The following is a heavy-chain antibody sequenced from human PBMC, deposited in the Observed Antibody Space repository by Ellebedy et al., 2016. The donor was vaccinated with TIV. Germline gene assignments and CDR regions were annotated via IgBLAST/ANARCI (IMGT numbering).Heavy chain of an antibody. Sequence: ASVTVSCKASGYSFTGYYLHWARHPPGQGLEWMGWISPDSGCTQYAQKFEGRVTMTRDTSINTAYMELGRLRSYDTAGYYCARVRGSIVLDYWGQGPVVTVSS. J-gene: IGHJ4*02. V-gene: IGHV1-2*02. CDR3: ARVRGSIVLDY. CDR1: GYSFTGYY. D-gene: IGHD3-10*01. CDR2: ISPDSGCT.